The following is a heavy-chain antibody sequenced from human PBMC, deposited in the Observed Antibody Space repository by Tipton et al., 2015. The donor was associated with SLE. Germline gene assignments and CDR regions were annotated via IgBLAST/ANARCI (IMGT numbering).Heavy chain of an antibody. J-gene: IGHJ4*02. Sequence: TLSLTCAVYGGSFSGYYWSWVRQPPGKGLEWIGEINHSGNTNYNPSLKSRVTISVDTSKNQFSLKLSSVTAADTAVYYCVCRIAARRSSLIPFDYWGQGTLVTVSS. CDR1: GGSFSGYY. V-gene: IGHV4-34*01. D-gene: IGHD6-6*01. CDR2: INHSGNT. CDR3: VCRIAARRSSLIPFDY.